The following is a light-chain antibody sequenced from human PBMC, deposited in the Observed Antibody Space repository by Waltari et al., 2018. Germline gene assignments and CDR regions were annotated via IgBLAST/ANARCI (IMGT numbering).Light chain of an antibody. CDR2: DVS. V-gene: IGLV2-14*01. Sequence: QSALTQPASVSGSPGQWITISCTGRNSDVGTYNYVSWYQQHPGKAPKLMIYDVSKRPSGVSVRFSGSKSGNTDSLTISGLQAEDEADYYCSSYTSSSTLVFGGGTKVTVL. CDR3: SSYTSSSTLV. J-gene: IGLJ3*02. CDR1: NSDVGTYNY.